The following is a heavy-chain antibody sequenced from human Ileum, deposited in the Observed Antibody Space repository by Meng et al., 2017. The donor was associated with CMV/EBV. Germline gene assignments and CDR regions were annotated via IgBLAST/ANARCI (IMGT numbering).Heavy chain of an antibody. CDR3: ARKSPSPVAARHFDY. V-gene: IGHV3-21*01. CDR1: GFTVRIYE. Sequence: SGFTVRIYEMHWVRQAPGKGLEWISSITSSGSNIYYADSLKGRFTISRDNAKNSLHLQINGLRPEDTAVYYCARKSPSPVAARHFDYWGQGALVTVSS. CDR2: ITSSGSNI. D-gene: IGHD6-6*01. J-gene: IGHJ4*02.